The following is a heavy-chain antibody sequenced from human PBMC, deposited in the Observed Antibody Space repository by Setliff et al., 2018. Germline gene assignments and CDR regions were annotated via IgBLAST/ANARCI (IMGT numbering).Heavy chain of an antibody. J-gene: IGHJ4*02. CDR2: INHSGGT. Sequence: SETLSLTCAIQGGPFSGYYWSWIRQPPGKGLESIGDINHSGGTNYNPSLKSRVTVSIDTSKNHFSLKLSSVTAADTAVYYCARGFLRYDSGTYYTYWGQGTLVTVSS. CDR3: ARGFLRYDSGTYYTY. CDR1: GGPFSGYY. D-gene: IGHD3-10*01. V-gene: IGHV4-34*01.